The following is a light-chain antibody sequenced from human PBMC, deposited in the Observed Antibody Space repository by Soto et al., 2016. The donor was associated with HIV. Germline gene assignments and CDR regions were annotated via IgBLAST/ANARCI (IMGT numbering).Light chain of an antibody. CDR2: DAS. CDR3: QQANSFPLT. V-gene: IGKV1-12*01. CDR1: EGISIW. Sequence: DIQMTQSPSSVSASVGDRVTITCRASEGISIWLAWYQQKPGKAPNLLICDASSLQSGVPSRFSGSGSGTDFTLTISSLQPEDFATYYCQQANSFPLTFGGGPRWRSN. J-gene: IGKJ4*01.